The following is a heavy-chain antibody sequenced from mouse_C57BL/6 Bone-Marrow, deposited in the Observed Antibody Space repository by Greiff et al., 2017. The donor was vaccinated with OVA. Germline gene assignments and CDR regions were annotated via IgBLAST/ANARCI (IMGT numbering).Heavy chain of an antibody. D-gene: IGHD3-3*01. CDR2: IDPNSGGT. V-gene: IGHV1-72*01. J-gene: IGHJ1*03. Sequence: QVQLQQPGAELVKPGASVKLSCKASGYTFTSYWMHWVKQRPGRGLEWIGSIDPNSGGTKYNEKFKNKATLTVDKPSSTAYMQLSSLTSEDSAVYYCAREGPRGWYFDVWGTGTTVTVSS. CDR3: AREGPRGWYFDV. CDR1: GYTFTSYW.